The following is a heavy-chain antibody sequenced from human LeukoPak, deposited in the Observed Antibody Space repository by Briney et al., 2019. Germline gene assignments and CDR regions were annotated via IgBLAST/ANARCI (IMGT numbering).Heavy chain of an antibody. V-gene: IGHV4-39*01. J-gene: IGHJ4*02. Sequence: SETLSLTCTVSGGFISSTNYYWGWIRQPPGKGLEWIASMYYSGSTYYNPSLKSRVTISVDTSKNQFSLKLSSVTAADTAVYYCARRLGGVTTGLDYWGQGTLVTVSS. CDR2: MYYSGST. D-gene: IGHD4-17*01. CDR3: ARRLGGVTTGLDY. CDR1: GGFISSTNYY.